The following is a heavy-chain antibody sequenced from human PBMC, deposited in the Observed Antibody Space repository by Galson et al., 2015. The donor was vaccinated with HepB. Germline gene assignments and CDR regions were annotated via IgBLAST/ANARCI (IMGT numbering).Heavy chain of an antibody. CDR3: AHRLSGYNWNHGDCDS. Sequence: PALVKPTQTLTLTCAFSGFSLSTSGVGVGWIRQPPGKALEWLALIYWDDDRRYSPSLKSRLAITKDTSKNQVVLIMTNMDPVDTATYYCAHRLSGYNWNHGDCDSWGQGTLVTVSS. D-gene: IGHD1-14*01. CDR1: GFSLSTSGVG. J-gene: IGHJ4*02. V-gene: IGHV2-5*02. CDR2: IYWDDDR.